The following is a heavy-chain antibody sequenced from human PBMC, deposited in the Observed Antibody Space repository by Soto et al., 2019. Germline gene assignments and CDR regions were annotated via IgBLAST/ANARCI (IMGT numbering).Heavy chain of an antibody. CDR2: VFHSGDT. CDR3: TRLIYDSRLNYFYFDL. CDR1: GGSISGRNW. Sequence: QVHLQESGPGLVKPSGTLSLTCVVSGGSISGRNWWSWVRRAPGKGLEWIGEVFHSGDTTYSPSLRSRVTISVDKSKNQFSLNLISVTAADTAVYYCTRLIYDSRLNYFYFDLWGQGALVTVSS. J-gene: IGHJ4*02. V-gene: IGHV4-4*02. D-gene: IGHD3-22*01.